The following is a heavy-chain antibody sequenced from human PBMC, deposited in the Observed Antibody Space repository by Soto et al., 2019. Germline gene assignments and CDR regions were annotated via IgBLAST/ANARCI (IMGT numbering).Heavy chain of an antibody. J-gene: IGHJ4*02. Sequence: QVQLQESGPGLVKPSETLSLTCTVSGDSISSFYWSWIRQPPGKGLEWIGYIYYSGSTNYNPSLKSRVTISVDTSKNQFSLKLSSVTAADTAVYYCARLGLGSYSYYFDYWGQGTLFTVSS. CDR3: ARLGLGSYSYYFDY. V-gene: IGHV4-59*08. CDR1: GDSISSFY. D-gene: IGHD3-10*01. CDR2: IYYSGST.